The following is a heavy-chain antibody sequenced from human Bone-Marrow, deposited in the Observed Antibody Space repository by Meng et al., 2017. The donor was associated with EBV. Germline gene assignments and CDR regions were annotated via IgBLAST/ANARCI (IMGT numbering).Heavy chain of an antibody. CDR3: ARIGRFCGGDCYADY. J-gene: IGHJ4*02. V-gene: IGHV1-18*01. D-gene: IGHD2-21*01. Sequence: QVQLGQSGAEVKKPGASVNVFCKASGYTFSNYGIAWVRQAPGQGLEWMGWISGYDGNTNYEQKFQGRVTMTTDTSTSTAYMDLRSLRSDDTAVYYCARIGRFCGGDCYADYWGQGTLVTVSS. CDR2: ISGYDGNT. CDR1: GYTFSNYG.